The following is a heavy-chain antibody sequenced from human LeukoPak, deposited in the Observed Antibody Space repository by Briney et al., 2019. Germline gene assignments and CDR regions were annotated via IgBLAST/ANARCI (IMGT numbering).Heavy chain of an antibody. Sequence: PSETLSLTCAVYGGSFSGYYWSWIRQPPGKGLEWIGEINHSGSTNFNPSLKSRVTISVDTSKNQFSLKLSSVTAADTAVYYCAXXTRGKSSSPDYWGQGTLVTVSS. CDR1: GGSFSGYY. J-gene: IGHJ4*02. D-gene: IGHD6-13*01. V-gene: IGHV4-34*01. CDR2: INHSGST. CDR3: AXXTRGKSSSPDY.